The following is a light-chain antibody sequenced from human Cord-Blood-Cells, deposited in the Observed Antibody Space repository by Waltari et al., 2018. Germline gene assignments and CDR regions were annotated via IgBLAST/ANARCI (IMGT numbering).Light chain of an antibody. CDR3: QQLNSYPHT. CDR2: AAS. Sequence: DIQLTQPPSFLSASVGDRVTITCRASQGISSYLAWYQQKPGKAPKLLIYAASTSHSGVPSRFSGSGSGTEFTLTISSLQPEDFATYYCQQLNSYPHTFGGGTKVEIK. V-gene: IGKV1-9*01. CDR1: QGISSY. J-gene: IGKJ4*01.